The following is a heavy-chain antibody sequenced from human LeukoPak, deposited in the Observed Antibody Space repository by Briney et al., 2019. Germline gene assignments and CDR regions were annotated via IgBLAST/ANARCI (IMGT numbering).Heavy chain of an antibody. CDR3: AKIPYEYGRAWYGGIHI. Sequence: PGGSLRLSCAASGFTFTNYAMNWVRQAPGKGLEWVSSISGSGSSKYFADSVNGRITISIDNPKKTLYVQINSLRDKGTAVYYLAKIPYEYGRAWYGGIHIWGQGTKVTVSS. CDR1: GFTFTNYA. CDR2: ISGSGSSK. J-gene: IGHJ3*02. V-gene: IGHV3-23*01. D-gene: IGHD4-23*01.